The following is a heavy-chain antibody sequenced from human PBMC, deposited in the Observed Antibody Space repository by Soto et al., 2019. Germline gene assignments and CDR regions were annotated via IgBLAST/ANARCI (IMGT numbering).Heavy chain of an antibody. D-gene: IGHD4-17*01. CDR3: ARSLYYGDYFCGPDY. J-gene: IGHJ4*01. V-gene: IGHV3-33*01. CDR2: IWYDGSNK. CDR1: GFTFSSYG. Sequence: QVQLVESGGGVVQPGRSLRVSCAASGFTFSSYGMHWVRQAPGKGLEWVAVIWYDGSNKYYADSGKGRFTISRDNSKNTLYLQMNSLRAEDTAVDYCARSLYYGDYFCGPDYWGHGTLVTVS.